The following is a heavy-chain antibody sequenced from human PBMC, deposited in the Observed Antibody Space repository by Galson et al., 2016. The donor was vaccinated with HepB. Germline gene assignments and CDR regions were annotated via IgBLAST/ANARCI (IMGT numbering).Heavy chain of an antibody. J-gene: IGHJ4*02. CDR2: IYSGDST. Sequence: SLRLSCAASGFTVSRTFMTWVRQAPGKGLEWVSVIYSGDSTNYADSVTGRCTISRDNSKNTLYLQMNSLIAEDTTGYYCSKSVNKESFDYWGQGTLVTVSS. CDR3: SKSVNKESFDY. D-gene: IGHD4-11*01. V-gene: IGHV3-53*01. CDR1: GFTVSRTF.